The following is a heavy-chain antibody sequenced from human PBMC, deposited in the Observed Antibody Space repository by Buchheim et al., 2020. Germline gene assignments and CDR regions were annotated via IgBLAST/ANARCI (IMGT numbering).Heavy chain of an antibody. V-gene: IGHV3-23*01. CDR2: ISGSGGST. D-gene: IGHD3-22*01. J-gene: IGHJ4*02. CDR1: GFTFSSYA. CDR3: AKDRYYYDSSGFDY. Sequence: EVQLLESGGGLVQPGGSLRLSCAASGFTFSSYAMSWVRQAPGKGLEWVSAISGSGGSTYYADSVKGRFTISRAHSKNPPDRQMNSLRAEDTAVYYCAKDRYYYDSSGFDYWGQGTL.